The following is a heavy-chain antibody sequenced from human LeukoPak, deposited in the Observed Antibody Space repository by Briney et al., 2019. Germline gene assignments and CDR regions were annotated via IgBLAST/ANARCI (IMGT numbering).Heavy chain of an antibody. V-gene: IGHV4-59*01. CDR2: IYYSGST. CDR1: GGSISSYY. D-gene: IGHD3-3*01. J-gene: IGHJ3*02. CDR3: ARTIFGVVIMSYAFDI. Sequence: SETLSLTCTVSGGSISSYYWSWIRQPPGKGLEWIGYIYYSGSTNYNPSLKSRVTISVDTSKNQFSLKLSSVTAADTAVYYCARTIFGVVIMSYAFDIWGQGTMVTVSS.